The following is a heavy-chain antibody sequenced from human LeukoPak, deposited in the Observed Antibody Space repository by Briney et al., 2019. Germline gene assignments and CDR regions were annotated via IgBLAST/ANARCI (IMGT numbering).Heavy chain of an antibody. D-gene: IGHD3-10*01. J-gene: IGHJ3*02. CDR3: ARGLVRGVTYAFDI. CDR2: IIPIFGTA. CDR1: GYTFTSYY. V-gene: IGHV1-69*05. Sequence: SVKVSCKASGYTFTSYYMHWVRQAPGQGLEWMGGIIPIFGTANYAQKFQGRVTITTDESTSTAYMELSSLRSEDTAVYYCARGLVRGVTYAFDIWGQGTMVTVSS.